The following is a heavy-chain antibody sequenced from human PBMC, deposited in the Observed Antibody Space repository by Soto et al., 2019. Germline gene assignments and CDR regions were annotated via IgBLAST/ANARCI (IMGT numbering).Heavy chain of an antibody. J-gene: IGHJ6*02. Sequence: ASVKVSCKASGYTFSTYGLSWVRQAPGQGLEWMGWISGYNGRTNYAQKFRGRVTLTTDTSASTAYMELRSLRPDDTAMYYCARDNRKELWVEGLNAMDVWGQGTTVTVSS. CDR1: GYTFSTYG. CDR3: ARDNRKELWVEGLNAMDV. D-gene: IGHD3-10*01. V-gene: IGHV1-18*01. CDR2: ISGYNGRT.